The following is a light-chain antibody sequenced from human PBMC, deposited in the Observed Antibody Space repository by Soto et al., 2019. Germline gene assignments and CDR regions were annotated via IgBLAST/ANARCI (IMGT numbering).Light chain of an antibody. CDR2: EAS. CDR1: QNINTY. Sequence: DIQMTQSPSSLSASVGDRVTITCRASQNINTYLDWYQQKPGKAPKLLIFEASSLQSGVPSRFSGSGPRTDFTLTISSLQPEDFATYYCQQSSTAPFSVGPGTKVDIK. CDR3: QQSSTAPFS. J-gene: IGKJ3*01. V-gene: IGKV1-39*01.